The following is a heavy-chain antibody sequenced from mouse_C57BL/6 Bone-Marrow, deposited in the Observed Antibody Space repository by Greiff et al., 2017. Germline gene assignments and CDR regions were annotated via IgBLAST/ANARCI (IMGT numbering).Heavy chain of an antibody. CDR2: IYPGDGDT. Sequence: QVQLQQSGPELVKPGASVKISCKASGYAFSSSWMNWVKQRPGKGLEWIGRIYPGDGDTNYNGKFKGKATLTADKSSSTAYMQLSSLTSEDSAVYFWAVITTVVASYYFDYWGQGTTLTVSS. J-gene: IGHJ2*01. CDR3: AVITTVVASYYFDY. V-gene: IGHV1-82*01. D-gene: IGHD1-1*01. CDR1: GYAFSSSW.